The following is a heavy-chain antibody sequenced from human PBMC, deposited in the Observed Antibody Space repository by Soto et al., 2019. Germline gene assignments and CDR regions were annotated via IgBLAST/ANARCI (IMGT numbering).Heavy chain of an antibody. J-gene: IGHJ4*02. D-gene: IGHD2-21*01. CDR2: IYYSGST. Sequence: QVQLQESGPGLVKPSETLSLTCTVSGGSISSYYWSWIRQPPGKGLEWIGYIYYSGSTNYNPSLKSRVTISVDTSKSQFSLKLSSVPAADTAVYYCARRLPDGLTDYWGQGTLVTVSS. V-gene: IGHV4-59*08. CDR3: ARRLPDGLTDY. CDR1: GGSISSYY.